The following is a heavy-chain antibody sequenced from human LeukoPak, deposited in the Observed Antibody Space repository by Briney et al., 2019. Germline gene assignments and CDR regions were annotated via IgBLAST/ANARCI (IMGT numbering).Heavy chain of an antibody. D-gene: IGHD1-1*01. V-gene: IGHV1-24*01. CDR1: GYTLPEIP. Sequence: ASVKVSCRVSGYTLPEIPIYWVRQAPGKGLEWMGGFLPEDGATFLAQKFQGRVTMTEDTSSNTAYMELRSLRDEDTAVYYCASGLLEFCTTITCEDYWGQGTLVTVSA. CDR2: FLPEDGAT. J-gene: IGHJ4*02. CDR3: ASGLLEFCTTITCEDY.